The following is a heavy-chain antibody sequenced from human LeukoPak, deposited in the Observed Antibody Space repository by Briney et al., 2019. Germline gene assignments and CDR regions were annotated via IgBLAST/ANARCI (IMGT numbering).Heavy chain of an antibody. CDR3: ARYYYDSSGYSRGYYYYGMDV. J-gene: IGHJ6*02. CDR2: INPNSGGT. V-gene: IGHV1-2*02. D-gene: IGHD3-22*01. Sequence: GASVKVSCKASGYTFTGYYMHWVRQAPGQGLEWMGWINPNSGGTNYAQKFQGRVTITRDTSISTAYMELSRLRSDDTAVYYCARYYYDSSGYSRGYYYYGMDVWGQGTTVTVSS. CDR1: GYTFTGYY.